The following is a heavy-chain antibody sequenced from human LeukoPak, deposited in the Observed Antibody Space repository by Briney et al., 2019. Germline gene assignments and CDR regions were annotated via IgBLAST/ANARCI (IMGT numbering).Heavy chain of an antibody. V-gene: IGHV3-30*02. CDR1: GFTFSSYG. D-gene: IGHD3-22*01. Sequence: TGGSLRLSCAASGFTFSSYGMHWVRQAPGKGLEWVAFIRYDGSNKYYADSVKGRFTISRDNSKKTLYLQMNSLRAEDTAVYYCAKVAHYYDSSGRFDYWGQGTLVTVSS. CDR3: AKVAHYYDSSGRFDY. J-gene: IGHJ4*02. CDR2: IRYDGSNK.